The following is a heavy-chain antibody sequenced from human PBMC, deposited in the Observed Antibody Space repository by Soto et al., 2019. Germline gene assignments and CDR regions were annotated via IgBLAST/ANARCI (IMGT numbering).Heavy chain of an antibody. D-gene: IGHD5-18*01. CDR3: ASGIQLWLRRINNGYSG. V-gene: IGHV1-69*12. Sequence: QVQLVQSGAEVKKPESSVKVSCKAPGGTFSTYAISWVRQAPGQGLEWMGGIIPMFGTANYAQRFQDRVTITADESTNTVYMEPSSLRPEDTAVYFCASGIQLWLRRINNGYSGWGQGTLVTVSS. J-gene: IGHJ4*02. CDR2: IIPMFGTA. CDR1: GGTFSTYA.